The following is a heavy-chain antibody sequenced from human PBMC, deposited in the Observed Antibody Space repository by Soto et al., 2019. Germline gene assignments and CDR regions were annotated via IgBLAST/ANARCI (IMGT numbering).Heavy chain of an antibody. CDR3: ARDLIVGAPTWFDP. CDR1: GFTFSSYS. CDR2: ISSSSTI. D-gene: IGHD1-26*01. Sequence: GSLRLSCAASGFTFSSYSMNWVRQAPGKGLEWVSYISSSSTIYYADSVKGRFTISRDNAKNSLYLQMNSLRDEDTAVYYCARDLIVGAPTWFDPWGQGTLVTVSS. V-gene: IGHV3-48*02. J-gene: IGHJ5*02.